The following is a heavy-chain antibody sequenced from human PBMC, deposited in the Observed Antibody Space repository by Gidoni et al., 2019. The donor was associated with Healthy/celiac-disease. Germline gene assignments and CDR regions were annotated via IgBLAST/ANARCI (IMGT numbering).Heavy chain of an antibody. V-gene: IGHV3-66*01. CDR3: ARDRRLAAADPFDY. J-gene: IGHJ4*02. CDR1: GFTVSSNY. Sequence: EVQLVESGGGLVQPGGSLRLSCAASGFTVSSNYMSWVRQAPGKGLEWVSVIYSGGSTYYADSVKGRFTISRDNSKNTLYLQMNSLRAEDTAVYYCARDRRLAAADPFDYWGQGTLVTVSS. D-gene: IGHD6-13*01. CDR2: IYSGGST.